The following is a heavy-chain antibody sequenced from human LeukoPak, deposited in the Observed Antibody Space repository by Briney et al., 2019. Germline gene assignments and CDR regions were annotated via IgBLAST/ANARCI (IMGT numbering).Heavy chain of an antibody. J-gene: IGHJ5*01. CDR2: IYHSGTT. CDR1: GYSISSGYF. Sequence: SETLSLTCSVSGYSISSGYFWGWIRQPPGKGLEWIGNIYHSGTTYYNPSLKSRVTISVDTPKNQFSLKLSSVTAADAAVYYCARVARSMSSSSDDSWGQGTLVTVSS. CDR3: ARVARSMSSSSDDS. V-gene: IGHV4-38-2*02. D-gene: IGHD6-13*01.